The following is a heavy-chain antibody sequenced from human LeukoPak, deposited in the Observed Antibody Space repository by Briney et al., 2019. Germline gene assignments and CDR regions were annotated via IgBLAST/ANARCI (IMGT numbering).Heavy chain of an antibody. CDR1: GGSIRNYY. CDR3: ARTTEDCSSTSCYQYWFDP. Sequence: SETLSLTCTVSGGSIRNYYWSWIRQPPGKGLEWIGYIHYSGSPNYNPSLKSRVSISVDTSKNQFSLKLNSVTAADTAVYYCARTTEDCSSTSCYQYWFDPWGQGTLVTVSS. V-gene: IGHV4-59*01. J-gene: IGHJ5*02. CDR2: IHYSGSP. D-gene: IGHD2-2*01.